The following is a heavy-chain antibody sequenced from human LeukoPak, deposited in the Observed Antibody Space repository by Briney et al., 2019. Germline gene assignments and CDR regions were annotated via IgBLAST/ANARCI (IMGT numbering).Heavy chain of an antibody. CDR3: AREGYYGSGSPPSLYFDY. D-gene: IGHD3-10*01. J-gene: IGHJ4*02. V-gene: IGHV3-30-3*01. Sequence: HPGGSLRLSCAASGFTFRNYVIHWVRQAPGKGLEWVAVTSSDINVKLYADSVKGRFTISRDNSRSTLYLQMNSLRPEDTAIYYCAREGYYGSGSPPSLYFDYWGQGTLVTVSS. CDR2: TSSDINVK. CDR1: GFTFRNYV.